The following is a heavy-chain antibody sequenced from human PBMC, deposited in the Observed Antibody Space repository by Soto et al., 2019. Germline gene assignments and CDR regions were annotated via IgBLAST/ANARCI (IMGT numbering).Heavy chain of an antibody. V-gene: IGHV3-33*01. CDR3: AREIIAVAGTVLDY. J-gene: IGHJ4*02. CDR2: IWYDGSNK. Sequence: QVQLVESGGGVVQPGRSLRLSCAASGFTFSSYGMHWVRQAPGKGLEWVAVIWYDGSNKYYVDSVKGRFTISRDNSKNTLYLQMNSLRAEDTAVYYCAREIIAVAGTVLDYWGQGTLVTVSS. CDR1: GFTFSSYG. D-gene: IGHD6-19*01.